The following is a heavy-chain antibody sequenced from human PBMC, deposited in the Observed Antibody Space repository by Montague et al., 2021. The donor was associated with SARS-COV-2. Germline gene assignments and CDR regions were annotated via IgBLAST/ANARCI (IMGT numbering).Heavy chain of an antibody. J-gene: IGHJ4*02. CDR2: IYYSGST. CDR3: ARKASRGITIFGVVTASYYFDY. V-gene: IGHV4-39*01. Sequence: SGTLSLTCTVSGGSISSSSYYWGWVHQPPGKGLEWIGSIYYSGSTYYNPSLKSRVTISVDTSKNQFSLKLSSVTAADTAVYYCARKASRGITIFGVVTASYYFDYWGQGTLVTVSS. CDR1: GGSISSSSYY. D-gene: IGHD3-3*01.